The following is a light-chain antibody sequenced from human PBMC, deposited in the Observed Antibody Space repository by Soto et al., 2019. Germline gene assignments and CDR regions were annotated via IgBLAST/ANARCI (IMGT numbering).Light chain of an antibody. V-gene: IGLV2-14*03. CDR1: MRDIGAYNL. CDR3: SSFTSNSTLV. Sequence: QSALTQPASVSGSPGQSITISCAGTMRDIGAYNLVSWYQQHPGKAPQLIIYEVRNRPSGISFRFSGSKSGNTASLTISGRQAEDDADYYCSSFTSNSTLVFGGGTKLTVL. CDR2: EVR. J-gene: IGLJ2*01.